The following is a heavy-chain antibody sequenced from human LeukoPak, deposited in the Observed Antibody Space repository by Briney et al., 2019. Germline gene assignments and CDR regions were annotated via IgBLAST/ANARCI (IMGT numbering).Heavy chain of an antibody. V-gene: IGHV3-30*18. CDR2: ISYDGSNK. Sequence: PGGSLRLSCAASGFTFSSYGMHWVRQAPGKGLEWVAVISYDGSNKYYADSVKGRFTISRDNSKNTLYLQMNSLRAEDTAVYYCAKDYTIFGVVIYYFDYWGQGTLVTVS. D-gene: IGHD3-3*01. CDR1: GFTFSSYG. CDR3: AKDYTIFGVVIYYFDY. J-gene: IGHJ4*02.